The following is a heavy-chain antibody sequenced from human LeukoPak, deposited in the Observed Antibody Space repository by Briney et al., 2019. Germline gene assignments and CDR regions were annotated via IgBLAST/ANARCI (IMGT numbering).Heavy chain of an antibody. Sequence: SETLSLTCTVSGGSISSYYWSWIRQPPGKGLEWIGYIYYSGSTNYNPSLKSRVTISVDTSKNQFSLKLSSVTAADTAVYYCARTFSYYGSGTYCFDRWGQGTLVTVSS. J-gene: IGHJ4*02. V-gene: IGHV4-59*01. CDR2: IYYSGST. D-gene: IGHD3-10*01. CDR3: ARTFSYYGSGTYCFDR. CDR1: GGSISSYY.